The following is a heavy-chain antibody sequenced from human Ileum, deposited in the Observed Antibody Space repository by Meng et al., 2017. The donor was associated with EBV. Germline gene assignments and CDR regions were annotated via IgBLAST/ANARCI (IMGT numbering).Heavy chain of an antibody. CDR2: IYYSGRT. D-gene: IGHD6-13*01. J-gene: IGHJ5*02. CDR1: GGPINSSSYY. V-gene: IGHV4-39*01. Sequence: QEPGPGLAKPSAPLSLTCTVSGGPINSSSYYWGWIRQPPGKGLEWIGSIYYSGRTYYNPSLKSRVTISVDTSKNQFSLKLSSVTAADTAVYYCARPIAAAGWFDPWGQGTLVTVSS. CDR3: ARPIAAAGWFDP.